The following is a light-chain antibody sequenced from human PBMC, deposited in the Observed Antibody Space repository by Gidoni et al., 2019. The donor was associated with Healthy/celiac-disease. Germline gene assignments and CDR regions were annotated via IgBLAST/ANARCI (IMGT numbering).Light chain of an antibody. V-gene: IGKV3-20*01. CDR3: QQYGSSPYT. J-gene: IGKJ2*01. Sequence: EIVLTQSPGTLSLSPGERATLSCRASQSVSGSYLAWYQQKPGQAPRLLIYGASSRATGIPDRFSGSGSGTDFTLTISRLEPEDFAVYYCQQYGSSPYTFGQVTKLEIK. CDR2: GAS. CDR1: QSVSGSY.